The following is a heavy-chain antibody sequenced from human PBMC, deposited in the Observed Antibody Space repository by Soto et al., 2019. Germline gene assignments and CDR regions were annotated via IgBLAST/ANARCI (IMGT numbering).Heavy chain of an antibody. CDR3: VRARSPDSRPDY. V-gene: IGHV3-48*04. Sequence: PGGSLRLSCEAFGFTFSTYTMNWVRQAPGKGLEWVSYISSSGRTISYADPVKGRFSISRDNAKNSLYLQMNSLRGEDPAVYFCVRARSPDSRPDYWGQGTLVTVSS. J-gene: IGHJ4*02. CDR2: ISSSGRTI. D-gene: IGHD3-22*01. CDR1: GFTFSTYT.